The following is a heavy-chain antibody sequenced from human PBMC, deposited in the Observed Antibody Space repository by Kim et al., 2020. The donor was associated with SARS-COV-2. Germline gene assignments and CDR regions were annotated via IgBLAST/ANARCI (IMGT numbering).Heavy chain of an antibody. CDR1: GFTFNNYV. CDR2: INDNSGST. CDR3: VKGSSSSRPYYFDY. J-gene: IGHJ4*02. D-gene: IGHD6-6*01. Sequence: GGSLRLSCAASGFTFNNYVMSWVRQAPGKGLEWVSAINDNSGSTYYADSVKCRFIISRDNSKSTLYLQMNSLRAEDTAVYYCVKGSSSSRPYYFDYWGQGTLVTVSS. V-gene: IGHV3-23*01.